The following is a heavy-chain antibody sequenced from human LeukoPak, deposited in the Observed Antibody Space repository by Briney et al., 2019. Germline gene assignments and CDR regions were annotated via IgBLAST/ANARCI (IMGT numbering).Heavy chain of an antibody. CDR1: GGSISSGDYY. J-gene: IGHJ4*02. V-gene: IGHV4-31*03. CDR2: IYYSGST. D-gene: IGHD3-9*01. CDR3: ARESINPRDHYDILTGYYIRRIGGADY. Sequence: PSETLSLTCTVSGGSISSGDYYWSWIRQHPGKGLEWIGYIYYSGSTYYNPSLKSRVTISVDTSKNQFSLKLSSVTAADTAVYYCARESINPRDHYDILTGYYIRRIGGADYWGQGTLVTVSS.